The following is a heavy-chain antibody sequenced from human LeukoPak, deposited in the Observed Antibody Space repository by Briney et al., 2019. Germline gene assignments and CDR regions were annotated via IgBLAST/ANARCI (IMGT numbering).Heavy chain of an antibody. CDR3: AKWGDYDVLTGYYDSDY. V-gene: IGHV3-23*01. J-gene: IGHJ4*02. CDR2: IGGSGGTT. Sequence: PGGSLRLSCAASRFTFSNYAMSWVRQAPGKGLEWVSAIGGSGGTTYYADSVKGRFTISRDNSKNTLYLQMRSLRAEDTAVYYCAKWGDYDVLTGYYDSDYWGQGTLVTVSS. CDR1: RFTFSNYA. D-gene: IGHD3-9*01.